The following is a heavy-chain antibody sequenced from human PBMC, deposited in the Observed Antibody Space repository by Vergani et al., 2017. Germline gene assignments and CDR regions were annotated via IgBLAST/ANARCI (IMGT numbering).Heavy chain of an antibody. CDR2: IDPADSDT. CDR1: EYSFGNYW. CDR3: ARHTTYTDS. J-gene: IGHJ4*02. D-gene: IGHD1-1*01. Sequence: EVELVQSGPEMRKPGESLKISCKGSEYSFGNYWIGCGRQMPGKGLEWMGIIDPADSDTRYSPSFQGQVTISADKSISTAFLQWDSLKASDTALYYCARHTTYTDSWGQGTLVTVSS. V-gene: IGHV5-51*01.